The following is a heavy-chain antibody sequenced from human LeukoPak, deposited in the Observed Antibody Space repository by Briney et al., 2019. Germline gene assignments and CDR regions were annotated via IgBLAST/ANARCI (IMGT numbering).Heavy chain of an antibody. D-gene: IGHD1-1*01. CDR1: GFTFSDYY. CDR2: ISSSSSYT. V-gene: IGHV3-11*05. CDR3: TRDRGAYNLYDY. Sequence: GGSLRLSCAASGFTFSDYYMSWIRQAPGKGLEWVSYISSSSSYTNYADSVKGRFTISRDNAKNSLYLQMNSLKTEDTAVYHCTRDRGAYNLYDYWGQGTLVTVSS. J-gene: IGHJ4*02.